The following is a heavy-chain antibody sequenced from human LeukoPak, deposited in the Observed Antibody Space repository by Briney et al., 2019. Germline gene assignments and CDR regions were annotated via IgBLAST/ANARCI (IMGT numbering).Heavy chain of an antibody. Sequence: AGGSLRLSCAASGFTFSSYSMNWVRQAPGKGLEWVSSISSSSSYIYYADSVKGRFTISRDNAKNSLYLQMNSLRAEDTAVYYCARDSSPHFWSGYVWSYYGMDVWGQGTTVTVSS. V-gene: IGHV3-21*01. CDR3: ARDSSPHFWSGYVWSYYGMDV. CDR1: GFTFSSYS. J-gene: IGHJ6*02. D-gene: IGHD3-3*02. CDR2: ISSSSSYI.